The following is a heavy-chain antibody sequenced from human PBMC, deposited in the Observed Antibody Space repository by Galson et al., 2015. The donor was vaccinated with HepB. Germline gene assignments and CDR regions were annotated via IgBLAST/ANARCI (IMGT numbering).Heavy chain of an antibody. CDR3: AKSRGSGYSYGSRYYFDH. CDR1: GFTFSSYA. Sequence: SLRLSCAASGFTFSSYAMSWVRQAPGKGLEWVSAISGSGGSTYYADSVKGRFTISRDNSKNTLYLQMNSLRAEDTAVYYCAKSRGSGYSYGSRYYFDHWGQGTLVTVSS. J-gene: IGHJ4*02. V-gene: IGHV3-23*01. CDR2: ISGSGGST. D-gene: IGHD5-18*01.